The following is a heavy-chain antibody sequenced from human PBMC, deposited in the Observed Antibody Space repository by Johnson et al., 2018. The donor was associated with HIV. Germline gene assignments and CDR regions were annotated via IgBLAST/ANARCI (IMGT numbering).Heavy chain of an antibody. D-gene: IGHD2-2*01. Sequence: QVQLVESGGGVVQPGRSLRLSCAASGFTFSSYGMHWVLQAPGKGLEWVAVISYDGSNKYYADSVKGRFTISRDNSKNSLYLQMNSLRAEDTAVYYCARDRPDIVVVPGAIDAFDIWGQGTMVTVSS. CDR3: ARDRPDIVVVPGAIDAFDI. J-gene: IGHJ3*02. CDR1: GFTFSSYG. CDR2: ISYDGSNK. V-gene: IGHV3-30*03.